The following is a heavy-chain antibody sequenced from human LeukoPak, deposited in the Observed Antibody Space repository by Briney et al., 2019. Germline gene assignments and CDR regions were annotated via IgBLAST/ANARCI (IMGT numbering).Heavy chain of an antibody. V-gene: IGHV1-8*01. CDR3: ARGPGIAAAEDNFDY. CDR1: GYTFANYD. J-gene: IGHJ4*02. Sequence: ASVKVSCKASGYTFANYDIHWVRQATGQGLEWMGWMNPNSGNTDYAQKFQGRVTMTRSTSINTAYMELSSLRSEDTAVYYCARGPGIAAAEDNFDYWGQGTLVTVSS. D-gene: IGHD6-13*01. CDR2: MNPNSGNT.